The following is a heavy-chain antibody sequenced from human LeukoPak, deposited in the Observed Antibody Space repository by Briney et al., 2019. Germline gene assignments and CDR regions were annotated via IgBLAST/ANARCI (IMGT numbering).Heavy chain of an antibody. CDR2: IRYDGSNK. Sequence: GGSLRLSCAASGFTFSSYGMHWVRQAPGKGLEWVAFIRYDGSNKYYADSVKGRFTISRDNSKNTLYLQMNSLRAEDTAVYYCAKLPTLYYDSSTPDYWGQGTLVTVSS. J-gene: IGHJ4*02. CDR3: AKLPTLYYDSSTPDY. D-gene: IGHD3-22*01. V-gene: IGHV3-30*02. CDR1: GFTFSSYG.